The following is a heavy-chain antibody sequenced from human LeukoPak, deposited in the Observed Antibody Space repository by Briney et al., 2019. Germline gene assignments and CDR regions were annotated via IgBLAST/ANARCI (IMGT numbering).Heavy chain of an antibody. CDR2: IIPIFGTA. J-gene: IGHJ5*02. CDR1: GGTFSSYA. V-gene: IGHV1-69*13. D-gene: IGHD6-19*01. Sequence: ASVKVSCKASGGTFSSYAISWVRQAPGQGLEWMGGIIPIFGTANYAQKFQGRVTITADESTSTAYMELSSLRSEDTAVYYCARDIAVAGKKVKWFDPWGQGTLVTVSS. CDR3: ARDIAVAGKKVKWFDP.